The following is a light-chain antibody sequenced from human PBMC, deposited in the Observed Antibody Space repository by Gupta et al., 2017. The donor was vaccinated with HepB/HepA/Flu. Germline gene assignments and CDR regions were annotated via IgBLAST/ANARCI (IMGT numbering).Light chain of an antibody. CDR2: AAS. CDR1: QSISNY. J-gene: IGKJ5*01. CDR3: QQSYSTLIT. V-gene: IGKV1-39*01. Sequence: DIQITQSPSSLSASVGDRVTITCRASQSISNYLDWYQQKPGKAPKLLIYAASSLQSGVPSRFSGSGSGTDFTLTISSLQPEDFATYYCQQSYSTLITFGQGTQLDIK.